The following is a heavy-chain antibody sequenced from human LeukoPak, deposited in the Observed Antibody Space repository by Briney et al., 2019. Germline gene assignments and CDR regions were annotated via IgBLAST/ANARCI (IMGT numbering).Heavy chain of an antibody. D-gene: IGHD5-18*01. Sequence: GGSLRLSCAASGFTFISYSMNWVRQAPGKGLEWVSSISNSSPDIYYADSVKGRFTISRDNAKNSLYLQMNSLRAEDTAVYYCAREGYSYGIDYWGQGTLVTVSS. J-gene: IGHJ4*02. CDR1: GFTFISYS. V-gene: IGHV3-21*01. CDR2: ISNSSPDI. CDR3: AREGYSYGIDY.